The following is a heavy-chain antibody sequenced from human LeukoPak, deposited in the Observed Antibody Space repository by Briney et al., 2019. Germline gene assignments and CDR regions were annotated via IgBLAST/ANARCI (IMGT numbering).Heavy chain of an antibody. CDR2: IKQDGSDK. J-gene: IGHJ4*02. D-gene: IGHD5-18*01. Sequence: GGSLRLSCAASGFTFGTYYMSWVRQAPGKGLEWVANIKQDGSDKFYADSVKGRFTISRDNAKNSLYLQMDSLRAEDTAVYYCARDKSKGSSSGSLFDYWGQGTLVTVSS. CDR3: ARDKSKGSSSGSLFDY. V-gene: IGHV3-7*01. CDR1: GFTFGTYY.